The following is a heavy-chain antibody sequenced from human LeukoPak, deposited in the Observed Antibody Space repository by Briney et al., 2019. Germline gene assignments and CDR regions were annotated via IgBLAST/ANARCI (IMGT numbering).Heavy chain of an antibody. CDR1: GYTFTSYA. J-gene: IGHJ4*02. Sequence: ASVKVSFKASGYTFTSYAMNWVRQAPGQGLEWMGWINTNTGNPTYAQGFPGRFVFSSDTSVSTAYLQISSLKAEDTAVYYCARDYSSDWWDWGQGTLVTVSS. CDR2: INTNTGNP. V-gene: IGHV7-4-1*02. D-gene: IGHD6-19*01. CDR3: ARDYSSDWWD.